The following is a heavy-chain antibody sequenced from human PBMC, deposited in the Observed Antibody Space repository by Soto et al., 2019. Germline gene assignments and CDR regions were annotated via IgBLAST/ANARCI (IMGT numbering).Heavy chain of an antibody. Sequence: SETLSLTCAVYVGSFSCYYWIWIRQPPGKGLEWIGEINHSGSTNYNPSLKSRVTISVDTSKNQFSLKLSSVTAADTAVYYCARIAARSGYGMDVWGQGTTVPVSS. CDR3: ARIAARSGYGMDV. J-gene: IGHJ6*02. V-gene: IGHV4-34*01. CDR1: VGSFSCYY. CDR2: INHSGST. D-gene: IGHD6-6*01.